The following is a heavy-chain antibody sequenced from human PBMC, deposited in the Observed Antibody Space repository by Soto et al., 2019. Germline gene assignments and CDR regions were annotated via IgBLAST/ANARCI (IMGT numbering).Heavy chain of an antibody. V-gene: IGHV3-73*01. CDR2: IRSKGYNYAT. CDR3: TRQIPLTTWDDALDI. D-gene: IGHD3-22*01. J-gene: IGHJ3*02. Sequence: GGSLRLSCTASGFTFSDSAMHWVRQAPGKGLEWVGHIRSKGYNYATAYAASVKGRFTISRDDSKNTASLQMNSLKTEDTAMYYCTRQIPLTTWDDALDIWGQGTMVTVSS. CDR1: GFTFSDSA.